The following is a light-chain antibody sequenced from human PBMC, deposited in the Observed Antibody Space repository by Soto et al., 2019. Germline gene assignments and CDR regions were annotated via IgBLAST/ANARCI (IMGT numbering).Light chain of an antibody. CDR1: SSYVGAYNY. Sequence: QSVLTQPRSVSGSPGQSVAISCTGTSSYVGAYNYVSWYQQHPGKAPKLMIYDVDKRTSGVPDRFSGSKSGNTASLTISGLQAEDEADYYCCSYADTYVELGGGTKLTVL. CDR2: DVD. V-gene: IGLV2-11*01. CDR3: CSYADTYVE. J-gene: IGLJ2*01.